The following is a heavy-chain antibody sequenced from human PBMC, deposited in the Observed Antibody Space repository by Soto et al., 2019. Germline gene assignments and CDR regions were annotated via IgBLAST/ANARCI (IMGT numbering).Heavy chain of an antibody. CDR3: AGGSSSWPPRGYDY. V-gene: IGHV4-59*01. CDR2: IYYSGST. D-gene: IGHD6-13*01. Sequence: PSETLSLTCTVSGGSISSYYWSWIRQPPGKGLEWIGYIYYSGSTNYNPSLKSRVTISVDTSKNQSSLKLSSVTAADTAVYYCAGGSSSWPPRGYDYWGQGTLVTVSS. CDR1: GGSISSYY. J-gene: IGHJ4*02.